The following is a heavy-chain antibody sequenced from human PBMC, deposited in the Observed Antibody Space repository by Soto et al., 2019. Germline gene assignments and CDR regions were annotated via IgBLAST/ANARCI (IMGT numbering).Heavy chain of an antibody. CDR2: INPGNGKT. V-gene: IGHV1-3*01. D-gene: IGHD3-22*01. CDR3: ARGRYYYDSSVPYEL. Sequence: ASVKVSCKASGYTFTTYALHWVRPGPGQRLEWLGWINPGNGKTKYSLNFMGRVTLTRDTVATTAYMEVSRLRSEDTAVYYCARGRYYYDSSVPYELWGQGTLVTVSS. CDR1: GYTFTTYA. J-gene: IGHJ4*02.